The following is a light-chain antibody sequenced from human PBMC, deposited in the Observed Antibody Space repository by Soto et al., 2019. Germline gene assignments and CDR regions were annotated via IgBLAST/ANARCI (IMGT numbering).Light chain of an antibody. CDR1: QSVRSSY. Sequence: EIVLTQSPGTLSLSPGERAILSCRASQSVRSSYLAWYQQKPGQAPRLLTYGASSRATGIPDRFSGSGSGTEFTLTISRLEPEDFAVYYCQQYGGLPLTFGGGTKVDIK. CDR3: QQYGGLPLT. CDR2: GAS. V-gene: IGKV3-20*01. J-gene: IGKJ4*01.